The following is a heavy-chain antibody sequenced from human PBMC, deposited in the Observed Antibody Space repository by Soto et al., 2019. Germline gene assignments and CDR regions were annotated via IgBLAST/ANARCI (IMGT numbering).Heavy chain of an antibody. J-gene: IGHJ1*01. CDR3: ASLFDGNSKYFQH. CDR1: GLTFRSYW. D-gene: IGHD4-4*01. Sequence: GGSLRLSCAASGLTFRSYWMHWVRQAPGKGLVWVSRINTDGSVAMYADSVKGRFSISRDNSKNTLYLQMDSLRAEDTAVYYCASLFDGNSKYFQHWGQGTQVTVSS. V-gene: IGHV3-74*03. CDR2: INTDGSVA.